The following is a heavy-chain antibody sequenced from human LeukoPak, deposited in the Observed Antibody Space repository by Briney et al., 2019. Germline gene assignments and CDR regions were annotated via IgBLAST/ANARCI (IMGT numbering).Heavy chain of an antibody. J-gene: IGHJ5*02. CDR3: ARGRDRSKAGDL. V-gene: IGHV4-34*01. Sequence: PSETLSLTCDVSGGSCDDDYCSWIRQPPGKGLEWIGEIHPHGIFYYNSSLMSRVTISIDTSKSQFSLRLTSVTAADTAFYYCARGRDRSKAGDLWGQGSLVTVSS. CDR2: IHPHGIF. CDR1: GGSCDDDY. D-gene: IGHD5-24*01.